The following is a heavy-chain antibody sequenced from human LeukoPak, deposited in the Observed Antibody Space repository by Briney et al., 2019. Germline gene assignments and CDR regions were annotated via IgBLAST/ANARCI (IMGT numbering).Heavy chain of an antibody. Sequence: SETLSLTCTVSGGSISSYYWSWIRQPPGKGLEWIGHIYYSGSTNYNPSLKSRVTISVDTSKNQFSLKLSSVTAADTAVYYCARQAPISAFSDYGGTNYYYYYGMDVWGQGTTVTVSS. V-gene: IGHV4-59*08. CDR3: ARQAPISAFSDYGGTNYYYYYGMDV. CDR2: IYYSGST. D-gene: IGHD4-23*01. CDR1: GGSISSYY. J-gene: IGHJ6*02.